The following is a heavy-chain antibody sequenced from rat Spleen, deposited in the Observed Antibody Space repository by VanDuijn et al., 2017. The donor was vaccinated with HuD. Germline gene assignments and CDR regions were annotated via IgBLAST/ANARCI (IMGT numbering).Heavy chain of an antibody. CDR1: GFSLTGNN. CDR3: AREGHWYFDF. V-gene: IGHV2-63*01. J-gene: IGHJ1*01. Sequence: QVQLKESGPGLVQPSQTLSLTCSVSGFSLTGNNIYWVRQPPGKGLEWMGRMRYDGDTSYNSTLKSRLSISRDTSKNQVFLKMNSLQTEDTATYYCAREGHWYFDFWGPGTMVTVSS. CDR2: MRYDGDT.